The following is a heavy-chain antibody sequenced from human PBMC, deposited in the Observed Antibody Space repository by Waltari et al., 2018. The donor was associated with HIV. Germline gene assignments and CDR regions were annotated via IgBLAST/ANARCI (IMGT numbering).Heavy chain of an antibody. J-gene: IGHJ4*02. D-gene: IGHD3-3*02. CDR1: GYTFTSYA. CDR2: INAGNGNT. CDR3: ARALSLFGVVPMGY. Sequence: QVQLVQSGAEVKKPGASVKVSCKASGYTFTSYAMHWVRQAPGQRLEWMGWINAGNGNTKYSQKFQGRVTITRDTSASTAYMELSSLRSEDTAVYYCARALSLFGVVPMGYWGQGTLVTVSS. V-gene: IGHV1-3*01.